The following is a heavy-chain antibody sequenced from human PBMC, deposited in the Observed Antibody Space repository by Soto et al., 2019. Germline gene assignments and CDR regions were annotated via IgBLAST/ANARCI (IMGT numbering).Heavy chain of an antibody. CDR1: GFTFSSYG. J-gene: IGHJ3*02. CDR2: IWYDGSNK. Sequence: PWGSLRLSCVSSGFTFSSYGMHWVRQAPGKGLEWVAVIWYDGSNKYYADSVKGRFTISRDNSKNTLYLQMNSLRAEDTAVYYCARDLYSKYTLFDIWGQGTMVTVSS. V-gene: IGHV3-33*01. D-gene: IGHD6-13*01. CDR3: ARDLYSKYTLFDI.